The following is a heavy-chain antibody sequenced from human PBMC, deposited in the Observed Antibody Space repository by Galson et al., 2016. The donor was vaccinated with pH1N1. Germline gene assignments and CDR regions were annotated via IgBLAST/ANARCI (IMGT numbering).Heavy chain of an antibody. Sequence: PALVKPPQTLTLTCTFSGFSLSGSGMSVSWIRQPPGKALEWLARIDWDDDQFYSTSLQTRLTISKDTSKNQVALTMTNMDPVDTATYYCARITGRGGWAFDFWGQGTMITVSS. V-gene: IGHV2-70*17. CDR3: ARITGRGGWAFDF. D-gene: IGHD6-19*01. J-gene: IGHJ3*01. CDR1: GFSLSGSGMS. CDR2: IDWDDDQ.